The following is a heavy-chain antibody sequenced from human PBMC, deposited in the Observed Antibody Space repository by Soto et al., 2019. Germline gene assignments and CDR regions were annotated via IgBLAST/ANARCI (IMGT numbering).Heavy chain of an antibody. D-gene: IGHD2-2*01. V-gene: IGHV3-21*06. Sequence: GGSLRLSCVGSGFIFSGYSMAWVRQAPGRGLEWVASISSRSTNIDYADSVKGRFSISRDNANNLVSLQMSSLRGEDTALYYCAKFTEPGYSSIWYYFEYWGQGT. CDR1: GFIFSGYS. CDR3: AKFTEPGYSSIWYYFEY. J-gene: IGHJ4*02. CDR2: ISSRSTNI.